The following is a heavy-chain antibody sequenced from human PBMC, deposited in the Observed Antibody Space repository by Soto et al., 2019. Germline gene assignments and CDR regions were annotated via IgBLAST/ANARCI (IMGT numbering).Heavy chain of an antibody. Sequence: QVQLVESGGGVVQPGRSLRLSCAASGFTFSSYGMHWVRQAPGKGLEWVAVISYDGSNKYYADSVKGRFTISRDNSKNTLYMQMNSLRAEDTAVYYCAISRWYPRPSYYWGQGTMVTVSS. J-gene: IGHJ4*02. V-gene: IGHV3-30*03. CDR3: AISRWYPRPSYY. CDR1: GFTFSSYG. CDR2: ISYDGSNK. D-gene: IGHD2-15*01.